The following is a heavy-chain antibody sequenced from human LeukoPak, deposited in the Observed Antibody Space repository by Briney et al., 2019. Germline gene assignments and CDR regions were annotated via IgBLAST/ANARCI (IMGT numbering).Heavy chain of an antibody. J-gene: IGHJ4*02. Sequence: SETLSLTCAVYGGSFSGYYWSWIRQPPGMGLEWIGEINHSGSTNYNPSLKSRVTISVDRSKNQFSLKLSSVTAADTAVYYCARSYYDFWSGYGGYFDYWGQGTLVTVSS. D-gene: IGHD3-3*01. CDR1: GGSFSGYY. V-gene: IGHV4-34*01. CDR2: INHSGST. CDR3: ARSYYDFWSGYGGYFDY.